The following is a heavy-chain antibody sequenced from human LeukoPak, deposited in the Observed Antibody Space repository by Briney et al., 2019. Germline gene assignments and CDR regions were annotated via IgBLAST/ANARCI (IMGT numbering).Heavy chain of an antibody. V-gene: IGHV1-58*01. CDR3: AAGVVNSYGTLNFDY. J-gene: IGHJ4*02. CDR1: GFTFTSSA. D-gene: IGHD5-18*01. Sequence: SVKVSCKASGFTFTSSAVQWVRQARGQRLEWIGWIVVGSGNTNYAQKFQERVTITRDMSTSTAYMELSSLRSEDTAVYYCAAGVVNSYGTLNFDYWGQGTLVTVSS. CDR2: IVVGSGNT.